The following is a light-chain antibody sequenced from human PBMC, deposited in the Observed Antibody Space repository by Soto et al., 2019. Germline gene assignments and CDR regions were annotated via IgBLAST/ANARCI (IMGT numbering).Light chain of an antibody. J-gene: IGKJ1*01. V-gene: IGKV1-5*01. CDR3: QQYQSSWT. CDR2: DDS. Sequence: EIQMTQYPSTLSASVGDRFIITCRASQSISSWLAWYQQKPGKSPNLLIYDDSSLESGVPSRFSGSGSGTEFTLTISSLQPDDFATYYCQQYQSSWTVGPVTKVDIK. CDR1: QSISSW.